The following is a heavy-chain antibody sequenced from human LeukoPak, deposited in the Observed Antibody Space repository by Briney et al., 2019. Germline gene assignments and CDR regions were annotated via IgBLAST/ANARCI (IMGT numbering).Heavy chain of an antibody. CDR2: IYYSGST. CDR3: ARQGAFNY. CDR1: GGSISSSSYY. D-gene: IGHD3-16*01. V-gene: IGHV4-39*01. Sequence: LETLSLTCTVSGGSISSSSYYWGWIRQPPGKGLEWIGSIYYSGSTYYNPSLKSRVTISVDTSKNQFSLKLSSVTAADTAVYYCARQGAFNYWGQGTLVTVSS. J-gene: IGHJ4*02.